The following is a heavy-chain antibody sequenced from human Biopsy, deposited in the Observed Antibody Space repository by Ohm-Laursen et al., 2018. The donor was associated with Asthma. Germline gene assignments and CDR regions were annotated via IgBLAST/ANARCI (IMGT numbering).Heavy chain of an antibody. D-gene: IGHD2/OR15-2a*01. J-gene: IGHJ4*01. V-gene: IGHV1-58*01. CDR3: AAGRTSLQGESLI. Sequence: SVKVSCNASGVALSGYTFEWVRQARGLGLEWMGGIFFAIGATNYAQNFQDRLTVTRDMSAGSVSMELRGLSSTDTAVYYCAAGRTSLQGESLIWGQGTLVSVSS. CDR2: IFFAIGAT. CDR1: GVALSGYT.